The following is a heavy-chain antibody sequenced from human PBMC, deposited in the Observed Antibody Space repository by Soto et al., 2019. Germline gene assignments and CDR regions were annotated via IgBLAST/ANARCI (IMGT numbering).Heavy chain of an antibody. CDR3: ARLIAGDGRRYFDY. Sequence: GASVKVSCKASGYTFATYYIHWMRQAPGQGLEWMGFIFPSGGSTSYPQKFQGRVTMTTDTSTSTVYMELGSLSSEDTAVYYCARLIAGDGRRYFDYWGQGTLVTVSS. J-gene: IGHJ4*02. CDR1: GYTFATYY. V-gene: IGHV1-46*01. CDR2: IFPSGGST. D-gene: IGHD6-13*01.